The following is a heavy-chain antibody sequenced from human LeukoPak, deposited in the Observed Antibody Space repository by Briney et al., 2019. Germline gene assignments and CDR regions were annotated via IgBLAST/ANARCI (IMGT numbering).Heavy chain of an antibody. CDR3: ARGQYGLDY. Sequence: SETLSLTCTVSGGSISSHYWSWIRQPPGKGLEWIGYIYYSGSTNYNPSLKSRVTISVDTSKNQFSLKLSSVTAADTAVYYCARGQYGLDYWGQGTLVTVS. CDR2: IYYSGST. V-gene: IGHV4-59*11. CDR1: GGSISSHY. J-gene: IGHJ4*02. D-gene: IGHD3-10*01.